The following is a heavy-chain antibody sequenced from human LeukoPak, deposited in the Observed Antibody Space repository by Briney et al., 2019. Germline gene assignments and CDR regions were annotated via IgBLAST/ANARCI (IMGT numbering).Heavy chain of an antibody. CDR3: ARLRPSGMGGGFDY. D-gene: IGHD3-10*01. CDR1: GGSISNSY. J-gene: IGHJ4*02. CDR2: IYYSGSGST. Sequence: MASETLSLTCTVSGGSISNSYWSWIRQPPGKGLECTGYIYYSGSGSTNYNSSLKIRVTISVDTSKNHFSLKLSSVTAADTAVYYCARLRPSGMGGGFDYWGQGTLVTVSS. V-gene: IGHV4-59*01.